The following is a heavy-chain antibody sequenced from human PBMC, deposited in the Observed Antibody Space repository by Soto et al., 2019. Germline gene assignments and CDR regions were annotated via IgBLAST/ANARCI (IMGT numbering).Heavy chain of an antibody. V-gene: IGHV1-18*01. J-gene: IGHJ4*02. Sequence: QVQLVQSGAEVKKPGASVKVSCKASGYTFTSYGXXXXXXXXXXGLEWMGWISAYNGNTNYAQKLQGRVTMTTDTXXXXXXXXXXXXXXXXXXXXXXXXXXXXXGAGYWGQGTLVTVSS. CDR3: XXXXXXXGAGY. D-gene: IGHD3-10*01. CDR1: GYTFTSYG. CDR2: ISAYNGNT.